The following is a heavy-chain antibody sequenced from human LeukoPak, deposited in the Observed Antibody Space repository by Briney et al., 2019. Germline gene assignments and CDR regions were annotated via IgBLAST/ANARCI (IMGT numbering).Heavy chain of an antibody. CDR2: INPHSGGT. CDR3: TRQGGNSWFYFDP. CDR1: GYTFTGYY. Sequence: GASVKVSCKASGYTFTGYYMHWVRQAPGQGLEWMGWINPHSGGTNYAQKFQGRVTMTRDTSISTAYMELSRLRSDDTAVYYCTRQGGNSWFYFDPWGQGTLVTVSS. J-gene: IGHJ4*02. V-gene: IGHV1-2*02. D-gene: IGHD6-13*01.